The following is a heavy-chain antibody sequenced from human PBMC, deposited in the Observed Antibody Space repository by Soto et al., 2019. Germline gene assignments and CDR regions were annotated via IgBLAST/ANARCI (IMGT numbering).Heavy chain of an antibody. Sequence: GGSLRLSCAASGFTFSSYSMNWVRQAPGKGLEWVSSISSSSSCIYYADSVKGRFTISRDNAKNSLYLQMNSLRAEDTAVYYCARVSDIVVVPAATHAFDIWGQGTMVTVSS. J-gene: IGHJ3*02. D-gene: IGHD2-2*01. CDR2: ISSSSSCI. V-gene: IGHV3-21*01. CDR1: GFTFSSYS. CDR3: ARVSDIVVVPAATHAFDI.